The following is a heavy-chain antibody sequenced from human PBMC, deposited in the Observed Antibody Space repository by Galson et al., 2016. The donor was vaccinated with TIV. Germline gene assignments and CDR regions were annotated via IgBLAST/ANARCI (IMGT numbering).Heavy chain of an antibody. CDR1: GDTFDSYA. V-gene: IGHV1-69*04. J-gene: IGHJ6*02. CDR3: ARVSPDTRGGSGMAV. Sequence: SVKVSCKASGDTFDSYAFSWVRQAPGQGLEWMGRIIPLLGVTNYAQSFQGRVTISADTSTSTVYMDLSNLRSDDTAVFFCARVSPDTRGGSGMAVWGQGTTVTVSS. D-gene: IGHD3-16*01. CDR2: IIPLLGVT.